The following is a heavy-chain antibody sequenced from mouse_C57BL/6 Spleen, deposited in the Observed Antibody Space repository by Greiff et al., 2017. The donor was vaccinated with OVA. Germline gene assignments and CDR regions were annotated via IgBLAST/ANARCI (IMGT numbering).Heavy chain of an antibody. V-gene: IGHV1-52*01. Sequence: QVQLQQPGAELVRPGSSVKLSCKASGYTFTSYWMHWVKQRPIQGLEWIGNIDPYDSETHYNQKFKDKATLTVDKSSSTAYMQLSSLSSEDSAVYYCARLRYGWYFDVWGTGTTVTVSS. D-gene: IGHD2-10*02. CDR2: IDPYDSET. J-gene: IGHJ1*03. CDR1: GYTFTSYW. CDR3: ARLRYGWYFDV.